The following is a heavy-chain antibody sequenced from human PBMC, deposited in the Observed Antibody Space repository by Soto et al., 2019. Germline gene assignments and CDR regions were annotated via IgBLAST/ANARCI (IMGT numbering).Heavy chain of an antibody. V-gene: IGHV3-33*01. J-gene: IGHJ4*02. D-gene: IGHD2-21*01. CDR3: ARADCGGQCPCDY. Sequence: GWSLRLSCAASGFTFVTYGMHWVRQAPGKGLEWVAGIWYDGSVKTYADSVKGRFSISRDNSQNTVYLHMNTLRAGDTAVYYCARADCGGQCPCDYWGQGTLVTVSS. CDR2: IWYDGSVK. CDR1: GFTFVTYG.